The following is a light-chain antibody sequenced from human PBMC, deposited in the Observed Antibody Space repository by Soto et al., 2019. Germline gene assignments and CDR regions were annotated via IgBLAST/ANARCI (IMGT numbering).Light chain of an antibody. V-gene: IGKV1-39*01. CDR1: QSISLF. Sequence: DIQMTQSPSSLSASVGDTVTITCRASQSISLFLNWYQQKPAKAPKLLIYAASSLQSEVPSRFTGNGSGTDFTLTISSLQPEDLSTDYCHQTDSIPEPFGHGTKVEIK. CDR3: HQTDSIPEP. CDR2: AAS. J-gene: IGKJ1*01.